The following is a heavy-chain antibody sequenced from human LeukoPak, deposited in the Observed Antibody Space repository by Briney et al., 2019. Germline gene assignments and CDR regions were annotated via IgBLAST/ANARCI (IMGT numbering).Heavy chain of an antibody. CDR3: ARSARGDFWSGYYRIFDY. Sequence: PWETLSLTCAVYGGSFSGYYWSWIRQPPGKGLEWIGEINHSGSTNYNPSLKSRVTISVDTSKNQFSLKLSSVTAADTAVYYCARSARGDFWSGYYRIFDYWGQGTLVTVSS. CDR2: INHSGST. V-gene: IGHV4-34*01. J-gene: IGHJ4*02. CDR1: GGSFSGYY. D-gene: IGHD3-3*01.